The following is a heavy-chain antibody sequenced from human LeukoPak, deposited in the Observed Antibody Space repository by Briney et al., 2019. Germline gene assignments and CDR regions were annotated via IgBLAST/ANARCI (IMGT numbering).Heavy chain of an antibody. CDR2: INAGNGNT. D-gene: IGHD5-18*01. V-gene: IGHV1-3*01. CDR3: ARDPIRGYSYGWFDP. CDR1: GYTFTSYA. J-gene: IGHJ5*02. Sequence: GASVKVSCKASGYTFTSYAMHWVRQAPGQRLEWMGWINAGNGNTKYSQKFQGRVTITRDTSASTAYMELSSLRSEDTAVYYCARDPIRGYSYGWFDPWDQGTLVTVSS.